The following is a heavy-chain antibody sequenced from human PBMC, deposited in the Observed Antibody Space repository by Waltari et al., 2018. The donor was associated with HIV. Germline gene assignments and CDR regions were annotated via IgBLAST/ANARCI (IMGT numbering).Heavy chain of an antibody. V-gene: IGHV1-2*02. J-gene: IGHJ6*02. CDR3: ARSITMIVVLIAWGYGMDV. Sequence: QVQLVQSGAEVKKPGTSVKVSCKASRYTFTGYYMHWVRQAPGQGLEWMLGINPTSGDTKYAQKLQDRVTMTRDTSISTAYMELSRLRSDDTAVYYCARSITMIVVLIAWGYGMDVWGQGTTVTVSS. CDR1: RYTFTGYY. D-gene: IGHD3-22*01. CDR2: INPTSGDT.